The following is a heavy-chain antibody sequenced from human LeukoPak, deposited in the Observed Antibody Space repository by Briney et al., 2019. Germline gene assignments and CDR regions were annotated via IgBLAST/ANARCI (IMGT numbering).Heavy chain of an antibody. V-gene: IGHV3-74*01. D-gene: IGHD6-19*01. Sequence: PGGSLRLSCAASGFTFSSYWMHWVRQAPGKGLVWVSRINSDGSSTSYADSVKGRFTISRDNAKNTLYLQMNSLRAEDTAVYYYARAMAGTPSYYYYGMDVWGQGTTVTVSS. CDR3: ARAMAGTPSYYYYGMDV. J-gene: IGHJ6*02. CDR2: INSDGSST. CDR1: GFTFSSYW.